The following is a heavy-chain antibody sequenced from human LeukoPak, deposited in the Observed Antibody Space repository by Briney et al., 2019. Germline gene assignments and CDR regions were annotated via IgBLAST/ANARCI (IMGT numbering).Heavy chain of an antibody. J-gene: IGHJ4*02. CDR3: ARGSGRVDWSFYVFDY. CDR1: GGPISSYY. D-gene: IGHD3-9*01. V-gene: IGHV4-59*01. CDR2: IYYSGST. Sequence: SETLSLTCTVSGGPISSYYWSWIRQPPGKGLEWIGYIYYSGSTHYNPSLKSRVTMSVDTSENQFSLHLSSVTAADTAVYFCARGSGRVDWSFYVFDYWGQGTPVTVSS.